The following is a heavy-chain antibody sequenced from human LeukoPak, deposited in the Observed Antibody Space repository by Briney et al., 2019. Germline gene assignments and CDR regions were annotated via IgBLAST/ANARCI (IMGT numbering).Heavy chain of an antibody. D-gene: IGHD2-2*01. CDR3: ARAKDCSSTSCYLWFDP. V-gene: IGHV1-2*06. CDR2: INPNSGGT. Sequence: GASVKVSCKASGYTFTGYYMHWVRQAPGQGLEWMGRINPNSGGTNYAQKSQGRVTMTRDTSISTAYMELSRLRSDDTAVYYCARAKDCSSTSCYLWFDPWGQGTLVTVSS. J-gene: IGHJ5*02. CDR1: GYTFTGYY.